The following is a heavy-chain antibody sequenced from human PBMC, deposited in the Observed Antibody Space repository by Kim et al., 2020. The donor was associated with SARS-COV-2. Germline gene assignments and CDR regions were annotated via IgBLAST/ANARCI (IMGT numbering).Heavy chain of an antibody. V-gene: IGHV4-34*01. J-gene: IGHJ4*02. D-gene: IGHD6-6*01. Sequence: TYNPSLNRRVTIAVDPSKNQFSLRLSSVAAADTAVYYCARCRGQLVRYDYWGQGTLVTVSS. CDR3: ARCRGQLVRYDY.